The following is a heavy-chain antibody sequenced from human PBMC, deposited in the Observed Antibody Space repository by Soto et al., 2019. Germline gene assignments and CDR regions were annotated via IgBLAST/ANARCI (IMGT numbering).Heavy chain of an antibody. CDR2: INPATGAA. CDR3: ARGGGVGVAGSAAFDM. D-gene: IGHD3-3*01. CDR1: GYPVTAYY. Sequence: QLHLVQSGAVVKKPGASVTVSCSASGYPVTAYYMHWVRQAPGRGLEWMGGINPATGAAKYTQTFQARGPPPRATSTSMALMEATGLPSAYTASFFCARGGGVGVAGSAAFDMWGQGTLVTVSS. J-gene: IGHJ3*02. V-gene: IGHV1-2*01.